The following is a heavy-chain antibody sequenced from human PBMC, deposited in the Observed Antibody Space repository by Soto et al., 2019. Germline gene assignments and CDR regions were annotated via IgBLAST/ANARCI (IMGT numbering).Heavy chain of an antibody. V-gene: IGHV1-69*01. Sequence: QVQLVQSGAEVKQPGSSVKVSCQASGVTFSSFAISWVRQAPGQGLEWMGGIIPIFGTPNYAQNLQGRVTITADESTSSVYMELSRLRSEDTAVYYCARSTGSGFRPGTHRFNWFDPWGQGTLVTVSS. D-gene: IGHD5-12*01. CDR1: GVTFSSFA. CDR3: ARSTGSGFRPGTHRFNWFDP. J-gene: IGHJ5*02. CDR2: IIPIFGTP.